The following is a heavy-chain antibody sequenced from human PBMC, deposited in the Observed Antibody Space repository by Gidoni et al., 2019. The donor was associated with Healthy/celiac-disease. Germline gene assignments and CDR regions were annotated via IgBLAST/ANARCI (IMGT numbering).Heavy chain of an antibody. CDR1: GYSISRGYD. CDR3: ARRIVDTAMADAFDI. J-gene: IGHJ3*02. D-gene: IGHD5-18*01. V-gene: IGHV4-38-2*02. CDR2: IYHSGST. Sequence: QVQLQESGPGLVNPSAPLSLTCTVSGYSISRGYDWGWLRQPPGKGLEWIGSIYHSGSTYYNPSLKSRVTISVDTSKNQFSLKLSSVTAADTAVYYCARRIVDTAMADAFDIWGQGTMVTVSS.